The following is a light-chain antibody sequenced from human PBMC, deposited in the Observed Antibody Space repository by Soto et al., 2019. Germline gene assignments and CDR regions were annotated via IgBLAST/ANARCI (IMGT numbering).Light chain of an antibody. V-gene: IGLV2-14*03. Sequence: QSVLTQPASVSGSPGQSITISCSGTSNDVGAYNFVSWYQQHPGRAPKLILYGVTSRPSNVSIRFSGSKSGNTASLSISGLRPEDEADYFCRSYTRTATRYVFGSGTKVTVL. J-gene: IGLJ1*01. CDR3: RSYTRTATRYV. CDR2: GVT. CDR1: SNDVGAYNF.